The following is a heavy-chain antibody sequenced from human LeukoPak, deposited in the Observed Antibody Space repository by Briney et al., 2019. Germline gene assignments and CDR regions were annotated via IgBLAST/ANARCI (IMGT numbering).Heavy chain of an antibody. CDR3: ARGSYNGSWYFDY. CDR1: GGSVSSGSYY. CDR2: MYYSGST. J-gene: IGHJ4*02. Sequence: SETLSLTCSVSGGSVSSGSYYWSWIRQSPGRGLEWVGYMYYSGSTNYSPSLKSRVTISRDTSKNQFSLRLSSVTAADTAIYYCARGSYNGSWYFDYWGQGTLVTVSS. V-gene: IGHV4-61*01. D-gene: IGHD1-26*01.